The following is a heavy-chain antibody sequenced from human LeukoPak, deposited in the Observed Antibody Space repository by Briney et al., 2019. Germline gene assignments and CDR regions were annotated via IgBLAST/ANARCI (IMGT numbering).Heavy chain of an antibody. Sequence: ASVKVSCKASAYTFTSYDINWVRQATGQGLEWMGWMNPNSGNTGYAQKFQGRVTMTRNTSISTAYMELSSLRSEDTAVYYCARGAPGSYCSGASCPYFDYWGQGTLISVSS. CDR1: AYTFTSYD. J-gene: IGHJ4*02. CDR2: MNPNSGNT. CDR3: ARGAPGSYCSGASCPYFDY. D-gene: IGHD2-15*01. V-gene: IGHV1-8*01.